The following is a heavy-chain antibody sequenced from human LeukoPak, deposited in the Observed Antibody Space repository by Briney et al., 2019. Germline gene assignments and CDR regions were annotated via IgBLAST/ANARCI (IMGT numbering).Heavy chain of an antibody. CDR3: AKPGGAYCGSDCYSYYFDY. Sequence: GGSLRLSCAASGFTFDDYAMHWVRQAPGKGLEWVSGISWNSGNIGYADSVKGRFTISRDNSKNTLYLQMNSLRAEDTAVYYCAKPGGAYCGSDCYSYYFDYWGQGTLVTVSS. CDR2: ISWNSGNI. V-gene: IGHV3-9*01. CDR1: GFTFDDYA. D-gene: IGHD2-21*02. J-gene: IGHJ4*02.